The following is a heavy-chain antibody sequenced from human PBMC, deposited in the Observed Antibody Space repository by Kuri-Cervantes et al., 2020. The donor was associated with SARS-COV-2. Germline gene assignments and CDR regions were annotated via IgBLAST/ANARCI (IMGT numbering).Heavy chain of an antibody. D-gene: IGHD1-26*01. CDR1: GYTFSGYY. J-gene: IGHJ3*02. CDR2: INPNNGGT. V-gene: IGHV1-2*02. CDR3: ARGAVGATSLGAFDI. Sequence: ASVKVSCKASGYTFSGYYMHWVRQAPGQGLEWMGWINPNNGGTNYAQKFQGRVTMTRDTSISTAYMELSSLRSDDTAVYYCARGAVGATSLGAFDIWGQGTMVTGSS.